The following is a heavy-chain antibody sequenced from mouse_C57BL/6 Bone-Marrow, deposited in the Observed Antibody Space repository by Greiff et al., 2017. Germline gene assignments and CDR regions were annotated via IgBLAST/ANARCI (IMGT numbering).Heavy chain of an antibody. CDR1: GYTFTDYN. CDR3: ARKRGDYFDY. Sequence: VQLKESGPELVKPGASVKMSCKASGYTFTDYNMHWVKQSHGKSLEWIGYINPNNGGTSYNQKFKGKATLTVNKSSSTAYMELRSLTSEDSAVYYCARKRGDYFDYWGQGTTLTVSS. CDR2: INPNNGGT. V-gene: IGHV1-22*01. J-gene: IGHJ2*01.